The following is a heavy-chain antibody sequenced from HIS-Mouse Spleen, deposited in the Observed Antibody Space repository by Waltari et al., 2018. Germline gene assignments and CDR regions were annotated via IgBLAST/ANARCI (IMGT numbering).Heavy chain of an antibody. CDR1: GGSISSSSYY. CDR3: AREIPYSSSWYDWYFDL. CDR2: SYYSGGT. J-gene: IGHJ2*01. Sequence: QLQLQESGPGLVKPSETLSLTCTVSGGSISSSSYYWGWIRQPPGKGLEWIGSSYYSGGTYYNPSLKSRVTISVDTSKNQCSLKLSSVTAADTAVYYCAREIPYSSSWYDWYFDLWGRGTLVTVSS. D-gene: IGHD6-13*01. V-gene: IGHV4-39*07.